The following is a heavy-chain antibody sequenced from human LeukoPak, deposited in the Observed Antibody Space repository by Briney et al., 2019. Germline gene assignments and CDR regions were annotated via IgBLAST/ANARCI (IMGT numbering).Heavy chain of an antibody. CDR3: ARGEDYDSSGYYDWYFDL. V-gene: IGHV4-59*01. CDR1: GVYISSYY. Sequence: SEALSLTCTVSGVYISSYYWSWLRQPPGKGLEWVGYIYYSGSTNYTPSLKSRDPISVDTSQNQFSPKLSSVTAADTAVYYCARGEDYDSSGYYDWYFDLWGRGTLVTVSS. J-gene: IGHJ2*01. CDR2: IYYSGST. D-gene: IGHD3-22*01.